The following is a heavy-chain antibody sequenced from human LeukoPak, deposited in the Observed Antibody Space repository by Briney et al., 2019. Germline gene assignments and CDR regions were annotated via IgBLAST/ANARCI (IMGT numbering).Heavy chain of an antibody. CDR1: GFTFSSYE. J-gene: IGHJ3*02. V-gene: IGHV3-48*03. Sequence: QPGGSLRLSCAASGFTFSSYEMNWVRQGPGKALEWVSYISSSGTTKYYADSVKGRFTLSRDNAKKSLSLQMNSLRAEDTAIYYCARSNRDAFDMWGQGTVVTVSS. CDR2: ISSSGTTK. D-gene: IGHD2/OR15-2a*01. CDR3: ARSNRDAFDM.